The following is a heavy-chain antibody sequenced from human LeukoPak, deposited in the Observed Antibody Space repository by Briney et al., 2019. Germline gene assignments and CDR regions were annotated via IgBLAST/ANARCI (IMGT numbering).Heavy chain of an antibody. CDR1: GGSINNYY. Sequence: SETLSLTCTVSGGSINNYYWSWIRQPPGKGLEYIGYIYYSGSTDSNPSLKSRVTISVDTSKNQFSLKLSSVTAADTAVYYCAREVGYCSGGSCYSYFDYWGQGTLVTVSS. J-gene: IGHJ4*02. CDR3: AREVGYCSGGSCYSYFDY. V-gene: IGHV4-59*01. CDR2: IYYSGST. D-gene: IGHD2-15*01.